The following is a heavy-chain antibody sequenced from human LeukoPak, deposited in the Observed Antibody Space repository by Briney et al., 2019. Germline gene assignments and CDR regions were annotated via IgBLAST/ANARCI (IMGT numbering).Heavy chain of an antibody. J-gene: IGHJ4*02. CDR2: ISGSGGST. CDR1: GFTFSSYA. D-gene: IGHD6-19*01. V-gene: IGHV3-23*01. Sequence: GGSLRLSCAASGFTFSSYAMSWVRQAPGKGLEWVSAISGSGGSTYYADSVKGQFTISRDNSKNTLYLQMNSLRAEDTAVYYCAKAKPPYSSGWYGDFDYWGQGTLVTVSS. CDR3: AKAKPPYSSGWYGDFDY.